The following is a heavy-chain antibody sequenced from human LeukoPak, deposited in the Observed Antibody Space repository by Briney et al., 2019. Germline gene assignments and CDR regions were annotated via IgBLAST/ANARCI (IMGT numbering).Heavy chain of an antibody. D-gene: IGHD2-15*01. CDR2: ISSSTSTI. J-gene: IGHJ4*02. V-gene: IGHV3-48*01. CDR3: TTHPGYESY. CDR1: GFTFSTYS. Sequence: GGSLRLSCAASGFTFSTYSMNWVRQAPGKGLEWVSYISSSTSTIYYADSVKGRFTISRDNAKNSLYLQMNSLRAEDTAVYYCTTHPGYESYWGQGTLVTVSS.